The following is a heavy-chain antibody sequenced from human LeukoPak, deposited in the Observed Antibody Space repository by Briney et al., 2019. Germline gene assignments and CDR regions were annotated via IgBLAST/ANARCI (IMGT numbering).Heavy chain of an antibody. CDR2: INQYGNDK. Sequence: QAGGSLRLSCAASGFTFSNYWMSWVRQAPGKGLEWVANINQYGNDKYYVDSVKGRFTISRDNAKNSLYLQMNSLRAEDTAVYYCARDDYSSSWSDYYYYVDVWGKGTTVTVSS. V-gene: IGHV3-7*01. CDR1: GFTFSNYW. CDR3: ARDDYSSSWSDYYYYVDV. D-gene: IGHD6-13*01. J-gene: IGHJ6*03.